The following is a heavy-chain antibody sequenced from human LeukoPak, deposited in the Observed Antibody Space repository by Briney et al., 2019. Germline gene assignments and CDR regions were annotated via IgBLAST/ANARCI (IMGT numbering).Heavy chain of an antibody. D-gene: IGHD3-9*01. J-gene: IGHJ4*02. CDR2: IYHSGAT. Sequence: SETLSLTCAVSGGSISTGGYSWSWIRQPPGKGLEFIGYIYHSGATYYNPSLKSRVTISVDRSKDQFSLKLTSVTAADTAVYYCARGLNDILTGYYRTFFDYWGQGTLVTVSS. CDR1: GGSISTGGYS. V-gene: IGHV4-30-2*01. CDR3: ARGLNDILTGYYRTFFDY.